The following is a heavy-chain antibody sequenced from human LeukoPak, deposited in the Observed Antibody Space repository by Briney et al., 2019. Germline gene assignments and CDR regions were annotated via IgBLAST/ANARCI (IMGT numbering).Heavy chain of an antibody. D-gene: IGHD6-19*01. CDR3: ATSSGWYPNYFDY. V-gene: IGHV3-23*01. J-gene: IGHJ4*02. Sequence: GALRLSCAASGFTFSSYPMSWVRQAPGKGLEWVSAISGSGGDTYYADSVKGRFTISRDNSKNTLYLQMNSLRAEDTALYYCATSSGWYPNYFDYWGQGILVTVSS. CDR1: GFTFSSYP. CDR2: ISGSGGDT.